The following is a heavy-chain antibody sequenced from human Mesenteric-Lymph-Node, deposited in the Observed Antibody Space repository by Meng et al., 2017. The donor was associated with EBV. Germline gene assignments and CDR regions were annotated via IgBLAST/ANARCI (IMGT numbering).Heavy chain of an antibody. CDR2: INVGNGDT. D-gene: IGHD3-22*01. CDR3: ARDSTGDSRRFDP. Sequence: QVQLWQSGAEVKKPGASVKVSCEASGYTFTSYAMHWVRQAPGQRLEWMGWINVGNGDTKYSQKFHGRVTITRDTSATTAYMELRSLTSEDTAVYYCARDSTGDSRRFDPWGQGTLVTVSS. CDR1: GYTFTSYA. J-gene: IGHJ5*02. V-gene: IGHV1-3*01.